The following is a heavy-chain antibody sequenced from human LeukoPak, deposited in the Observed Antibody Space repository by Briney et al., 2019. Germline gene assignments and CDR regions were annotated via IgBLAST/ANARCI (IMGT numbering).Heavy chain of an antibody. CDR2: MNPNSGNT. CDR1: GYTFTSYD. CDR3: ARGYNWNFFDY. J-gene: IGHJ4*02. Sequence: ASVKVSCKASGYTFTSYDINWVRQATGQGLEWMGWMNPNSGNTGYAQKFQGRVTITRNTSISTAYMELSSLRSEDMAVYYCARGYNWNFFDYWGQGTLVTVSS. V-gene: IGHV1-8*03. D-gene: IGHD1-7*01.